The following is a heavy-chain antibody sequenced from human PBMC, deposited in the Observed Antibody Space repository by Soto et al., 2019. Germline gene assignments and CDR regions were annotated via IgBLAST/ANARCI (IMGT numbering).Heavy chain of an antibody. V-gene: IGHV3-30-3*01. J-gene: IGHJ4*02. CDR1: GFTFSSYA. Sequence: PGGSLRLSCAASGFTFSSYAVHWVRQAPGKGLEWVAVISYDGSNKYYADSVKGRFTVSRDNSKNTLYLQMSSLRAEDTAVYYCAREYSLAVLAPGYWGRGTLVTVSS. CDR3: AREYSLAVLAPGY. CDR2: ISYDGSNK. D-gene: IGHD2-8*02.